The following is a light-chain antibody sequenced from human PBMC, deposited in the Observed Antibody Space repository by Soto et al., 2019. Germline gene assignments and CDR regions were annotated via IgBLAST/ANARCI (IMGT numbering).Light chain of an antibody. J-gene: IGKJ4*01. CDR1: LGVSRF. CDR3: QQRSSWPLT. CDR2: DAS. V-gene: IGKV3-11*01. Sequence: EIVLTQAPATLSLSPGERASLSCMASLGVSRFLAWYQQKPGQAPRLLIYDASNRATGIPARFSGSGSGTDFTLAINSLEPEDFAVYYCQQRSSWPLTFGGGNKFEIK.